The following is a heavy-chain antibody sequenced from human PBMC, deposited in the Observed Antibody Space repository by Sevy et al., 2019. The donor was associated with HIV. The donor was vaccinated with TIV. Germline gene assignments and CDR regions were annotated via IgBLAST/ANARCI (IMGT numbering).Heavy chain of an antibody. V-gene: IGHV3-48*03. CDR2: ISSTGSTL. J-gene: IGHJ4*01. D-gene: IGHD4-17*01. CDR3: ARDLPPSATTVAHFDY. CDR1: GFMFSSYD. Sequence: GGSLRLSCAASGFMFSSYDMNWVRQAPGKGLEWVSYISSTGSTLNYADSVRGRFTISRDNAKNSVFLQMNSLRAEDTAFYYCARDLPPSATTVAHFDYWGHGSLVTVSS.